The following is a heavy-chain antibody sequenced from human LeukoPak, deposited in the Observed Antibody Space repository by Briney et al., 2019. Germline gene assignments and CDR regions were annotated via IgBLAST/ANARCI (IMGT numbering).Heavy chain of an antibody. J-gene: IGHJ4*02. V-gene: IGHV4-59*01. CDR3: ARGPSSGYSYG. CDR2: IYYSGNT. D-gene: IGHD5-18*01. Sequence: SETLSLTYTVSGGSISSYYWSWIRQPPGKGLEWIGYIYYSGNTNYNPSLKSRVTISVDTSKNQFSLNLSSVTAADTAVYYCARGPSSGYSYGWGQGTLVTVSS. CDR1: GGSISSYY.